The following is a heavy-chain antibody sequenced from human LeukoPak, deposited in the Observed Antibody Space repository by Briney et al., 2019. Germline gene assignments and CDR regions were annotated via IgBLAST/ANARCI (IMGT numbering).Heavy chain of an antibody. Sequence: GGSLRLSCAASGFTFSDYYMSWIRQAPGKGLDWVSYISSSGSTIYYADSVKGRFTISRDNAKNSLYLHMNGLRAEDTAVYYCAREGYYASGSLYRAPNDYWGQGTLVTVSS. D-gene: IGHD3-10*01. CDR1: GFTFSDYY. CDR3: AREGYYASGSLYRAPNDY. J-gene: IGHJ4*02. V-gene: IGHV3-11*04. CDR2: ISSSGSTI.